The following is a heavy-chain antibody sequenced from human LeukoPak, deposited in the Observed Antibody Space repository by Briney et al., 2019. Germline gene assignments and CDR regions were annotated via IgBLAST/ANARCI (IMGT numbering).Heavy chain of an antibody. CDR2: IKSKTDGGTT. J-gene: IGHJ4*02. Sequence: GGSLRRSCAASGFTFSNAWMSWVRQAPGKGREWVCRIKSKTDGGTTDYAAPVKGRFTISRDDSKNTLYPQMNSLKTEDTAVYYCTTGRYYFDYWGQGTLVTVSS. CDR3: TTGRYYFDY. CDR1: GFTFSNAW. V-gene: IGHV3-15*01.